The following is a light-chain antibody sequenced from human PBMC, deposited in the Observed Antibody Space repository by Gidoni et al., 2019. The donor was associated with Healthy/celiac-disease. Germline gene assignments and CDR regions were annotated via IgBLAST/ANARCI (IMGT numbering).Light chain of an antibody. CDR2: KAS. V-gene: IGKV1-5*03. CDR3: QQYNSSGGT. CDR1: QIISRW. Sequence: DIQMTQSPSTLSASVGDRVTITCRASQIISRWLAWYQQKPGKAPKLLIYKASSLESGVPSRFSGSGSGTEFTLTISSLQPDDFATYYCQQYNSSGGTFGQGTKVEIK. J-gene: IGKJ1*01.